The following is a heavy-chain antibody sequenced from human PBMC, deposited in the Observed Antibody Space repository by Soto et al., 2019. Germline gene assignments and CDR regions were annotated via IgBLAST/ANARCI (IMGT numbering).Heavy chain of an antibody. CDR1: GYTFTSYY. D-gene: IGHD3-10*01. Sequence: ASVKVSCKASGYTFTSYYMHWVRQAPGQGLEWMGIINPSGGSTSYAQKFQGRVTMTRDTSTSTVYMELSSLRSEDTAVYYCAGRGSPKSYYYYYGMDVWGQGTTVTSP. J-gene: IGHJ6*02. V-gene: IGHV1-46*03. CDR3: AGRGSPKSYYYYYGMDV. CDR2: INPSGGST.